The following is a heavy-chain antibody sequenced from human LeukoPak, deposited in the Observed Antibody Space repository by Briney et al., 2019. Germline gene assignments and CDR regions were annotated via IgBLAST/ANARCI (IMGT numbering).Heavy chain of an antibody. J-gene: IGHJ4*02. V-gene: IGHV3-48*01. CDR1: GFTFSSYS. D-gene: IGHD2-2*01. CDR2: ISSSSSTI. CDR3: AREYCSSTSCLYDY. Sequence: PGGSLRLSCAASGFTFSSYSMNWVRQAPGKGLEWVSYISSSSSTIYYADSVKGRFTIPRDKAKNSLYLQMNSLRAEDTAVYYCAREYCSSTSCLYDYWGQGTLVTVSS.